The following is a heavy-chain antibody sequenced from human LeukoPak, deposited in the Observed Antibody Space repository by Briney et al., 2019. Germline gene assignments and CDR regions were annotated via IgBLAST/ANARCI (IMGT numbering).Heavy chain of an antibody. Sequence: GASVKVSCKASGGTFSSYAISWVRQAPGQGLEWMGGIIPIFGTANYAQKFQGRVTITTDESTSTAYMELRSLRSDDTAVYYCARDGTYCSSTSCYSYYYYYYYMDVWGKGTTVTVSS. CDR1: GGTFSSYA. V-gene: IGHV1-69*05. D-gene: IGHD2-2*02. CDR2: IIPIFGTA. CDR3: ARDGTYCSSTSCYSYYYYYYYMDV. J-gene: IGHJ6*03.